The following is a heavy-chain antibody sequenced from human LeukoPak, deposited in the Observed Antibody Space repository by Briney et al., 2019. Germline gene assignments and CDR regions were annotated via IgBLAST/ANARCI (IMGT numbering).Heavy chain of an antibody. D-gene: IGHD6-13*01. V-gene: IGHV3-30-3*01. Sequence: GRSLRLACAASGFTFSSYGMHWVRQAPGKGMEWVAVISYDGSNKYYADSVKGRFTISRDNSKNTLYLQMNSLRAEDTAVYYCARVGAAANRDYWGQGTLVTVSS. J-gene: IGHJ4*02. CDR3: ARVGAAANRDY. CDR1: GFTFSSYG. CDR2: ISYDGSNK.